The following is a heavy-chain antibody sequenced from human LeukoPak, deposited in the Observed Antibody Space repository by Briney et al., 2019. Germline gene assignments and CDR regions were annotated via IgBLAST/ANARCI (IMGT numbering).Heavy chain of an antibody. CDR3: AREGSRFLLYNWFDP. J-gene: IGHJ5*02. V-gene: IGHV4-39*07. Sequence: PSETLSLTCTVSGGSISSSSYYWGWIRQPPGKGLEWIGSIYYSGSTYYNPSLKSRVTISVDTSKNQFSLKLSSVTAADTAVYYCAREGSRFLLYNWFDPWGQGTLVTVSS. CDR1: GGSISSSSYY. CDR2: IYYSGST. D-gene: IGHD3-16*01.